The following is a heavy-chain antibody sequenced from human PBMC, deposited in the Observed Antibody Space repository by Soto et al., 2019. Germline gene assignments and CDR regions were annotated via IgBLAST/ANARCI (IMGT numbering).Heavy chain of an antibody. CDR1: GFTFSSYG. Sequence: GGSLRLSCAASGFTFSSYGMHWVRQAPGKGLEWVAVISYDGSNKYYADSVKGRFTISRDNSKNTLYLQMNSLRAEDTAVYYCAKSDLVIKGWGQGTLVTVSS. CDR3: AKSDLVIKG. D-gene: IGHD2-8*01. CDR2: ISYDGSNK. V-gene: IGHV3-30*18. J-gene: IGHJ4*02.